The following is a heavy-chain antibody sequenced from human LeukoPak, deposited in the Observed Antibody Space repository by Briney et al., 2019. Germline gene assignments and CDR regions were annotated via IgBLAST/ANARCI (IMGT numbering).Heavy chain of an antibody. J-gene: IGHJ4*02. CDR1: GFTFSTSA. CDR3: AKDTITMVRGVVDYYFDY. D-gene: IGHD3-10*01. Sequence: GGSLRLSCAASGFTFSTSAMSWVRRAPGKGLEWVSTISGNGASTFYADSVKGRFTISRDNSKNTLYLQMNSLRAEDTAVYYCAKDTITMVRGVVDYYFDYWGQGTLVTVSS. V-gene: IGHV3-23*01. CDR2: ISGNGAST.